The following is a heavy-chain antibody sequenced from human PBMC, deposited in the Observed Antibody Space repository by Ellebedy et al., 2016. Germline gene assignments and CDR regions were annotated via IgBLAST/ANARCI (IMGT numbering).Heavy chain of an antibody. CDR2: VNTFSGNT. V-gene: IGHV1-18*04. CDR3: AKTSGWGYGEN. D-gene: IGHD3-10*01. Sequence: ASVKVSXKASSCTFTTFSITWVRQVPGQGLEWMGFVNTFSGNTKFAQKFQGRVSMTTDSSTHTAYMDLRSLRSDDTAMYYCAKTSGWGYGENWGQGTLVTVSS. J-gene: IGHJ4*02. CDR1: SCTFTTFS.